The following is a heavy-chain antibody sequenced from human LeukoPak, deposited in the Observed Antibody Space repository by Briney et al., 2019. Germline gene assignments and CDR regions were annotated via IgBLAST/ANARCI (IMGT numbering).Heavy chain of an antibody. CDR3: ARLRIDAFDI. CDR1: GYSISSGYY. CDR2: IYHSGST. V-gene: IGHV4-38-2*01. Sequence: SETLSLTCAVSGYSISSGYYWGWIRQPPGKGLEWIGSIYHSGSTYYNPSLKSRVTISVDTSKNQFSLKLSSVTAADTAVYYCARLRIDAFDIWGPGTMVTVSS. J-gene: IGHJ3*02.